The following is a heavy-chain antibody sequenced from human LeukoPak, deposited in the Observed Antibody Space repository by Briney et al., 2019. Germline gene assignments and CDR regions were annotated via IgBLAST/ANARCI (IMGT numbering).Heavy chain of an antibody. CDR3: ARDRVVATISEVAYYYYYYMDV. V-gene: IGHV3-7*01. CDR1: GFTFSSYW. J-gene: IGHJ6*03. D-gene: IGHD5-12*01. Sequence: PGGSLRLSCAASGFTFSSYWMSWVRQAPGKGLEWVANIKQAGSEKYYVDSVKGRFTISRDNAKNSLYLQMNSLRAEDTAVYYCARDRVVATISEVAYYYYYYMDVWGKGTTVTVSS. CDR2: IKQAGSEK.